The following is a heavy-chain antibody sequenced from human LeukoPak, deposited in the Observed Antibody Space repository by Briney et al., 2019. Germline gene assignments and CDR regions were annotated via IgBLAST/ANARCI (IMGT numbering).Heavy chain of an antibody. CDR1: GYIFSSYS. CDR2: ISAYNGNT. D-gene: IGHD3-22*01. CDR3: ARPLPYYYDHSGLYAFDI. Sequence: ASLKVSCKPSGYIFSSYSITWVRQAPGQGLEWVGWISAYNGNTNYAQKFQGRVTMTTDSSTSTAYMELRNLRSDDTAVYYCARPLPYYYDHSGLYAFDIWGHGTMVTVSS. V-gene: IGHV1-18*01. J-gene: IGHJ3*02.